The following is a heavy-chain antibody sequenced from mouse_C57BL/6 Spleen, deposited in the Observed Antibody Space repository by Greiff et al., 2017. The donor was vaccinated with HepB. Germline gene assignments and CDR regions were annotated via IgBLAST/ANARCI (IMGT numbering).Heavy chain of an antibody. V-gene: IGHV5-17*01. J-gene: IGHJ4*01. Sequence: EVKLVESGGGLVKPGGSLKLSCAASGFTFSDYGMHWVRQAPEKGLEWVAYISSGSSTIYYADTVKGRFPISRDNAKNTLFLQMTSLRSEDTAMYYCAKSTTVVSYYYAMDYWGQGTSVTVSS. D-gene: IGHD1-1*01. CDR2: ISSGSSTI. CDR1: GFTFSDYG. CDR3: AKSTTVVSYYYAMDY.